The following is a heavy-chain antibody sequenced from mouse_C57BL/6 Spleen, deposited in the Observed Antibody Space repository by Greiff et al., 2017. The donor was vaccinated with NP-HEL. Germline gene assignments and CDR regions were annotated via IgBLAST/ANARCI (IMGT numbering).Heavy chain of an antibody. CDR2: INPGSGGT. V-gene: IGHV1-54*01. J-gene: IGHJ2*01. Sequence: QVQLKQSGAELVRPGTSVKVSCKASGYAFTNYLIEWVKQRPGQGLEWIGVINPGSGGTNYNEKFKGKATLTADKSSSTAYMQLSSLTSEDSAVYFCARSQSYYFDYWGQGTTLTVSS. CDR1: GYAFTNYL. CDR3: ARSQSYYFDY.